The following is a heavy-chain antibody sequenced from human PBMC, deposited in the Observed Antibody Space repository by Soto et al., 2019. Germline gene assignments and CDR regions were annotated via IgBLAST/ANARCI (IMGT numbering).Heavy chain of an antibody. D-gene: IGHD1-26*01. V-gene: IGHV1-69*06. Sequence: SVKVSCKASGGIFSTYAISWLRQAPGQGLEWMGGIIPLFGTPNYAQRFQGRVTITVDTSKNQFSLKLSSVTAADTAVYYCARQPDIYSGSYYSPYWGQGTLVTVSS. CDR3: ARQPDIYSGSYYSPY. CDR1: GGIFSTYA. CDR2: IIPLFGTP. J-gene: IGHJ4*02.